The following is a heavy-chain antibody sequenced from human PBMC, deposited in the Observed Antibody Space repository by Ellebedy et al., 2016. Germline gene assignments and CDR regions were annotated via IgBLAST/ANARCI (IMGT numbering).Heavy chain of an antibody. CDR3: ARERSGARSGYYMDV. CDR1: GGSINSRDFY. D-gene: IGHD3-3*01. CDR2: IYYSGST. J-gene: IGHJ6*03. Sequence: SETLSLTXTVSGGSINSRDFYWSWIRQHPGKGLEWIGYIYYSGSTYYNPSLRGRVTISLDTSQNHFSLRLTSATAADTAVYYCARERSGARSGYYMDVWGKGTTVTVSS. V-gene: IGHV4-31*03.